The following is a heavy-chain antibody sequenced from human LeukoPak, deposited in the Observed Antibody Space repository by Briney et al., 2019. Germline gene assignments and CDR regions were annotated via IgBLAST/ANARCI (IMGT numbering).Heavy chain of an antibody. CDR1: GFTVSSNY. CDR3: ARLRGYSYGYLDY. Sequence: PGGSLRLSCAASGFTVSSNYMSWVRQAPGKGLEWVSAIYSGGSTYYADSVKGRFTISRDNSKNTLYLQMNSPRAEDTAVYYCARLRGYSYGYLDYWGQGTLVTVSS. J-gene: IGHJ4*02. D-gene: IGHD5-18*01. V-gene: IGHV3-53*01. CDR2: IYSGGST.